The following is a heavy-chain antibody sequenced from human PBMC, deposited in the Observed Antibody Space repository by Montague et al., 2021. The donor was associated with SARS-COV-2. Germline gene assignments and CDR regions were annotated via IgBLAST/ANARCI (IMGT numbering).Heavy chain of an antibody. CDR2: ISSNGKT. CDR3: ASRGYYDSEGYHCHVDL. J-gene: IGHJ2*01. Sequence: SETLSLTCTVSGGSINDHYRSWIRQSPGTGLEWIGYISSNGKTNYNPSLKSRVTLSADASRNEFSLKLNSVTAADTAVYVCASRGYYDSEGYHCHVDLWGRGTMVTVSS. V-gene: IGHV4-4*09. CDR1: GGSINDHY. D-gene: IGHD3-16*01.